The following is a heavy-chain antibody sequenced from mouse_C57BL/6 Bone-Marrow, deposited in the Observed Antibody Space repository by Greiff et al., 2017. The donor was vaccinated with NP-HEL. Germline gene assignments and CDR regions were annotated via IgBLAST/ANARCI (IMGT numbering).Heavy chain of an antibody. CDR2: ISYDGSN. V-gene: IGHV3-6*01. J-gene: IGHJ2*01. CDR1: GYSITSGYY. Sequence: EVKLLESGPGLVKPSQSLSLTCSVTGYSITSGYYWNWIRQFPGNKLEWMGYISYDGSNNYNPSLKNRISITRDTSKNQFFLKLNSVTTEDTATYYCARDKDYGSSYVYFDYWGQGTTLTVSS. CDR3: ARDKDYGSSYVYFDY. D-gene: IGHD1-1*01.